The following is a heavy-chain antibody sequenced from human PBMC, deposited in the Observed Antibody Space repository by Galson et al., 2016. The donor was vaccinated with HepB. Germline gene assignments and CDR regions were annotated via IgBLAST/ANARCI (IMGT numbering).Heavy chain of an antibody. J-gene: IGHJ4*02. CDR1: RASVTSGGYY. CDR2: NYYGGTS. Sequence: TLSLTCAVSRASVTSGGYYWTWFRQHPVKGLEWIGYNYYGGTSYYAPSLRSRVTISVDTSKNEFSLSLNSVTAADTGVYYCATKAGYTTGWGFWGQGTLVTVSS. V-gene: IGHV4-31*11. D-gene: IGHD6-19*01. CDR3: ATKAGYTTGWGF.